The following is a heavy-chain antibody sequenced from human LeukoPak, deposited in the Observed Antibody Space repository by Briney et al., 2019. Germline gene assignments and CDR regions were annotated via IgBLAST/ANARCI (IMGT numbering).Heavy chain of an antibody. Sequence: SETLSLTCAVYGGSFSGYYWSWIRQPAGKGLEWMGEINHSGSTNYNPSLKSRVTISVDTSKNKFSLKLSSVTAADTAVYYCARRQWLTNYYYYMDVWGKGTTVTVSS. CDR2: INHSGST. D-gene: IGHD6-19*01. V-gene: IGHV4-34*01. CDR3: ARRQWLTNYYYYMDV. CDR1: GGSFSGYY. J-gene: IGHJ6*03.